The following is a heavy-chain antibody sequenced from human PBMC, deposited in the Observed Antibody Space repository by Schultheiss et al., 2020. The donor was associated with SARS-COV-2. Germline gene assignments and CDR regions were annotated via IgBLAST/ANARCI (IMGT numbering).Heavy chain of an antibody. CDR2: IYHSGST. J-gene: IGHJ6*02. D-gene: IGHD6-13*01. CDR3: ARQGGQYSSSWINRDYYYGMDV. V-gene: IGHV4-4*02. Sequence: TLSLTCAVSGGSISSSNWWSWVRQPPGKGLEWIGEIYHSGSTNYNPSLKSRVTISVDTSKNQFSLKLSSVTAADTAVYYCARQGGQYSSSWINRDYYYGMDVWGQGTTVTVSS. CDR1: GGSISSSNW.